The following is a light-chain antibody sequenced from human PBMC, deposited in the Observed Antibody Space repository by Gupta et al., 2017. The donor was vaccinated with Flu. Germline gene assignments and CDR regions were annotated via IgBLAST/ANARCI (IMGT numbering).Light chain of an antibody. CDR2: NDT. Sequence: GQTARITCSGDALPNQYVYWFQQKPGQAPELLIYNDTERPSGIPERFSASGSGTTVTLTISGVQAEDEADYYCQSADSTSTYYVFGAGTKVTVL. J-gene: IGLJ1*01. V-gene: IGLV3-25*03. CDR3: QSADSTSTYYV. CDR1: ALPNQY.